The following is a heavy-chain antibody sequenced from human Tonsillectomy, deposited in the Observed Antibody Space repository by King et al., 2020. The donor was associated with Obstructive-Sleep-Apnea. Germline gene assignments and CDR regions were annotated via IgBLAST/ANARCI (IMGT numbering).Heavy chain of an antibody. CDR2: IYYSGST. CDR3: ARDGVTMVRGEYYYYGMDV. CDR1: GGSISRGGYY. J-gene: IGHJ6*02. V-gene: IGHV4-31*03. Sequence: VQLQESGPGLVKPSQTLSLTCTVSGGSISRGGYYWSWIRQHPGKGLEGMGYIYYSGSTYYNPSLKSRVTISVDTSKNQFSLKLCSGTAADTAVYYCARDGVTMVRGEYYYYGMDVWGQGTTVTVSS. D-gene: IGHD3-10*01.